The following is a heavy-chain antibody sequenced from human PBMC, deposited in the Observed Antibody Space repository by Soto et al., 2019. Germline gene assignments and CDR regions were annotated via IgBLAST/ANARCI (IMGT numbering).Heavy chain of an antibody. J-gene: IGHJ3*02. CDR2: IGNSGSST. CDR1: GFTFASDS. V-gene: IGHV3-23*01. CDR3: AKDLSLGMTDAFDI. Sequence: HPGVSLXLSCAPPGFTFASDSINWVRQAPGKGLEWVSNIGNSGSSTFYAGSVKGRFTISRDSSKSTLYLQMNGLRAEDTAIYYCAKDLSLGMTDAFDIWGRGTMVAVS. D-gene: IGHD1-1*01.